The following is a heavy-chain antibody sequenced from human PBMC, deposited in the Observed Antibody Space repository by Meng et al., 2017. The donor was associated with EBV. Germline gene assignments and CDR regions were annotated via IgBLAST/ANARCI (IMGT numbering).Heavy chain of an antibody. V-gene: IGHV1-69*01. D-gene: IGHD1-20*01. Sequence: QVQRVHGGAEVKPPGSPGQVSGKASGGIVSSYVISWVRQAPGQGLEGMGGLISIFDTANYAQKFQGRVTITADESTSTAYMELSSLRSEDTAVYYCARAPDNWDDGPYYWGQGTLVTVSS. CDR1: GGIVSSYV. CDR2: LISIFDTA. J-gene: IGHJ4*02. CDR3: ARAPDNWDDGPYY.